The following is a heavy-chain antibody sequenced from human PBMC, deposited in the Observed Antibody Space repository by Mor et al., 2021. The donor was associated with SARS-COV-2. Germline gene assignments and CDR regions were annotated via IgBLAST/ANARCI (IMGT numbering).Heavy chain of an antibody. V-gene: IGHV3-48*02. CDR2: ITSSSSTI. CDR3: TRDPHALDY. J-gene: IGHJ4*02. Sequence: RQAPGKGLQWVSYITSSSSTIYYADSVKGRFTISRDNGKNSLYLQMNSLRDEDTAVYYCTRDPHALDYWGQGTLVTVSS.